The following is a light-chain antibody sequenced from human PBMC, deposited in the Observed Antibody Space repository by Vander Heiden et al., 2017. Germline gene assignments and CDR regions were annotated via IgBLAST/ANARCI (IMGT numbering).Light chain of an antibody. J-gene: IGKJ3*01. CDR2: GAS. V-gene: IGKV3-15*01. CDR3: QQYDNWPFT. Sequence: VMTQSPATLPVSPGERATLSCRASESISNNLAWYQQKPGQAPRLLIYGASTKATGIPARISGDGSAKEFTITISSLPSDDFADYYCQQYDNWPFTFGPGTKVDIK. CDR1: ESISNN.